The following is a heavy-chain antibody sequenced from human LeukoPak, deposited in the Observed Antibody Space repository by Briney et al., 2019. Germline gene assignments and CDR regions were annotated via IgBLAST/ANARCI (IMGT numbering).Heavy chain of an antibody. V-gene: IGHV4-4*07. CDR2: IFTTGRT. D-gene: IGHD6-13*01. CDR1: GGSITNYY. CDR3: ARQGHSSSWYDAVFYYYYGMDV. J-gene: IGHJ6*02. Sequence: SETLSLTCSVSGGSITNYYWSWIRQPAGKGLEWIGRIFTTGRTNYNPSLKSRVTMSVDTSKNQFSLKLSSVTAADTAVYYCARQGHSSSWYDAVFYYYYGMDVWGQGTTVTVSS.